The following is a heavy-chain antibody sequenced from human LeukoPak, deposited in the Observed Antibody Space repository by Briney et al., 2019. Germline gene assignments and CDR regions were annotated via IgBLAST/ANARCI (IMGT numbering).Heavy chain of an antibody. Sequence: PSQTLSPTCTVSGGSISCGDYYWSWIRQPPGKGLEWIGYIYYSGSTYYNPSLKSRVTISVDTSKNQFSLKLSSVTAADTAVYYCARLMITFGGVIAPFDYWGQGTLVTVSS. J-gene: IGHJ4*02. D-gene: IGHD3-16*02. CDR1: GGSISCGDYY. CDR3: ARLMITFGGVIAPFDY. V-gene: IGHV4-30-4*08. CDR2: IYYSGST.